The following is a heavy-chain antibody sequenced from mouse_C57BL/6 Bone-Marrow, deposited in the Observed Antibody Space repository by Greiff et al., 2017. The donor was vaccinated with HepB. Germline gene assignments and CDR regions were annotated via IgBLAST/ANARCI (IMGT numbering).Heavy chain of an antibody. D-gene: IGHD6-1*01. CDR3: ARLAWFAY. V-gene: IGHV2-2*01. CDR2: IWSGGST. J-gene: IGHJ1*03. Sequence: VNLVESGPGLVQPSQSLSITCTVSGFSFTSYGVHWVRQSPGKGLEWLGVIWSGGSTDYNAAFISRLSISKDNSKSQVFFKMNSLQADDTAIYYCARLAWFAYWGTGTTVTVSS. CDR1: GFSFTSYG.